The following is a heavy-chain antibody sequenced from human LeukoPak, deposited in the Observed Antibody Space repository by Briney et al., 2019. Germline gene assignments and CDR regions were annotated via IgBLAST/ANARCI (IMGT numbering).Heavy chain of an antibody. Sequence: SVKVSCKASGGTFSSYAISWVRQAPGQGLEWMGGIIPIFGTANYAQKFQGRVTITTDESTSTAYMELRSLRSEDTAVYYCARVQQLVNNWFDPWGQGTLLTVSS. J-gene: IGHJ5*02. CDR1: GGTFSSYA. CDR2: IIPIFGTA. V-gene: IGHV1-69*05. CDR3: ARVQQLVNNWFDP. D-gene: IGHD6-13*01.